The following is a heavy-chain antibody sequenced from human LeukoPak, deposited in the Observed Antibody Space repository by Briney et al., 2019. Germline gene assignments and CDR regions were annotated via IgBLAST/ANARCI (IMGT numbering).Heavy chain of an antibody. V-gene: IGHV1-2*02. Sequence: ASVKVSCKASGYTFTGYYMHWVRQSPGQGLEWMGRINPNTRGTNYAQKFQGRVAMTRDTSIGTAYMELSRLRSDDTAVYYCARGSNDILTGSITQRGAFDIWGQGTMVTVSS. CDR3: ARGSNDILTGSITQRGAFDI. CDR2: INPNTRGT. D-gene: IGHD3-9*01. CDR1: GYTFTGYY. J-gene: IGHJ3*02.